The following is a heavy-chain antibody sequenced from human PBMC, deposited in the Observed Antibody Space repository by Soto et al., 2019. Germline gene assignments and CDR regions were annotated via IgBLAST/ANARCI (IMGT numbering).Heavy chain of an antibody. CDR2: ISSSGSTI. Sequence: GGSLRLSCAASGFTFSSYEMNWVRQAPGKGLEWVSYISSSGSTIYYADSVRGRFTISRDNAKNSLYLQMDSLRAEDTAVYYCAREPPFYVWGSYRTSYFDYWGQGTLVTVSS. J-gene: IGHJ4*02. CDR1: GFTFSSYE. CDR3: AREPPFYVWGSYRTSYFDY. D-gene: IGHD3-16*02. V-gene: IGHV3-48*03.